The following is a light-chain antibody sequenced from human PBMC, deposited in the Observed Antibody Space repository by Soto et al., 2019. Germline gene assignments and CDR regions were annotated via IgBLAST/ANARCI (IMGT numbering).Light chain of an antibody. V-gene: IGKV3-20*01. CDR3: QQYDISPWT. CDR2: DAS. Sequence: DIMLTQSPGTLSLSPWERATLSCRASQSVSSYLAWYQQKPGQAPRLLIYDASNRAAGIPARFSGSGSGTDFTLTISRLEPEDFAVYYCQQYDISPWTFGQGTKVDIK. J-gene: IGKJ1*01. CDR1: QSVSSY.